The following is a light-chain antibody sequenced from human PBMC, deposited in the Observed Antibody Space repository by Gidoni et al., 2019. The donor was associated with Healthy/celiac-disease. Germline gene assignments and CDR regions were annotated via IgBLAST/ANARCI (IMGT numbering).Light chain of an antibody. Sequence: YELTQPPSVSVSPGQTASITCSGDNLGDKYACWYQQKPGQSPVLVIYQDSKRPSGIPERFSGSNSGNTATLTISGTQAMDEADYYCQAWDSSTAVFGGGTKLTVL. CDR3: QAWDSSTAV. CDR1: NLGDKY. J-gene: IGLJ2*01. V-gene: IGLV3-1*01. CDR2: QDS.